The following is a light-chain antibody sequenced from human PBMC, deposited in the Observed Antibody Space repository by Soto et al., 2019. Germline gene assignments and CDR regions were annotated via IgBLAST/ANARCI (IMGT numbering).Light chain of an antibody. CDR2: LGS. J-gene: IGKJ2*01. Sequence: DIVMTQSPLSLPVTPGEPASISCRSSQSLLHSNGYNYLDWYLQKPVQSPQLLIYLGSNRASGVPDRFSGSGSGTDFTLRISRVEAEDGGVYYCMQALQTPMYTFGQGTKLEIK. V-gene: IGKV2-28*01. CDR1: QSLLHSNGYNY. CDR3: MQALQTPMYT.